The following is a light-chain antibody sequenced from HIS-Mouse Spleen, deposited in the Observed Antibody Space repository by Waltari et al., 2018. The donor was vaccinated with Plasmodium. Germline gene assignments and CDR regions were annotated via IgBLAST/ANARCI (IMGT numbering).Light chain of an antibody. CDR1: ALPKKS. CDR2: EDS. Sequence: SYELTQPPSVSVHPGQTARITCSGDALPKKSAYWYQQKSGQAPVLVIYEDSKRPSGIPERFSGSSSGTMATLTISGAQVEDEADYYCYSTDSSGNHRVFGGGTKLTVL. V-gene: IGLV3-10*01. J-gene: IGLJ3*02. CDR3: YSTDSSGNHRV.